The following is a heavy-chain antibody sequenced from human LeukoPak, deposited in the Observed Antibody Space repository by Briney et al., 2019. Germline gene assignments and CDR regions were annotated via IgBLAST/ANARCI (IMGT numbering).Heavy chain of an antibody. Sequence: PGGSLRLSCAASGFTFSSYAMSWVRQAPGKGLEWVSAISGSGGSTYYADSVKGRFTISRDNSKNTLYLQMNSLRAEDTAVYYCARWSPARGYSGYAYDYWGQGTLVTVSS. D-gene: IGHD5-12*01. CDR2: ISGSGGST. CDR1: GFTFSSYA. V-gene: IGHV3-23*01. CDR3: ARWSPARGYSGYAYDY. J-gene: IGHJ4*02.